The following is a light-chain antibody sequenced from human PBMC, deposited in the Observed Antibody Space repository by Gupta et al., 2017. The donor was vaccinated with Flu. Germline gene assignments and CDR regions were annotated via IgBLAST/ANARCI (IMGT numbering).Light chain of an antibody. Sequence: EVVLTQSPGTLSLSPGERATLSCRASQSISSNYLAWYQHKPGQAPRLLMYDASSRATGIPERFSGSGSGTDFTVTISSLEAEDFAVYYCQQYGSSPPWTFGQGTKVEIK. CDR2: DAS. CDR3: QQYGSSPPWT. J-gene: IGKJ1*01. V-gene: IGKV3-20*01. CDR1: QSISSNY.